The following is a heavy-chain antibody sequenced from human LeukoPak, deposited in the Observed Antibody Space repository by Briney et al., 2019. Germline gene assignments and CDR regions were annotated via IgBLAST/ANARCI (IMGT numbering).Heavy chain of an antibody. CDR1: GFTFSDYA. J-gene: IGHJ3*02. V-gene: IGHV3-23*01. D-gene: IGHD2-2*01. CDR2: ISGGGGTT. CDR3: AKDRRIVVVLFDI. Sequence: PGGSLRLSCAASGFTFSDYAMAWVRQAPGKGLEWVSSISGGGGTTYYADSVKGRFTISRDNSKNTLYLQMNSLRAEDTAVYYCAKDRRIVVVLFDIWGQGTMVTVSS.